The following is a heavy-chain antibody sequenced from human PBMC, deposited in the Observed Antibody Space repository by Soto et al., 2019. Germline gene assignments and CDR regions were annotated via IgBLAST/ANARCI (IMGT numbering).Heavy chain of an antibody. CDR3: ARALWFGGSLHDGMDV. J-gene: IGHJ6*02. Sequence: QVQLVQSGAEVKKPGSSVKVSCKASGGTFSSYAIHWVRQAPGQGLEWMGGIIPIFGPPNYAQKFQGRVTITADESTSPVYTELISLISEDTAVYFCARALWFGGSLHDGMDVWGQGTSVTVSS. D-gene: IGHD3-10*01. CDR1: GGTFSSYA. V-gene: IGHV1-69*01. CDR2: IIPIFGPP.